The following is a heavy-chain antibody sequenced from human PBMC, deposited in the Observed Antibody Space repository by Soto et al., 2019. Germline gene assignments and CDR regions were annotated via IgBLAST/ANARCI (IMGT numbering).Heavy chain of an antibody. CDR2: IIPILGIA. Sequence: SVKVSCKASGGTFXSYTISWVRQAPGQGLEWMGRIIPILGIANYAQKFQGRVTITADKSTSTAYMELSSLRSEDTAVYYCAGGGNELPRGYYYYYYMDVWGKGTTVTVSS. J-gene: IGHJ6*03. V-gene: IGHV1-69*02. CDR1: GGTFXSYT. D-gene: IGHD1-7*01. CDR3: AGGGNELPRGYYYYYYMDV.